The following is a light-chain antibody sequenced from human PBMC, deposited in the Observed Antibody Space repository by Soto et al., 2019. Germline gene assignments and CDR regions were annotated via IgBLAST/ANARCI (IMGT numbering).Light chain of an antibody. Sequence: IQICQSPSTLSGSVGDRVTITCRASQSISSWLAWYQQKPGKAPNLLIYKASHLENGVPSRFSGSGSGTEFTLTISSLQPGDFATYYCQQSYSTPLITFGQGTRLEIK. CDR1: QSISSW. V-gene: IGKV1-5*03. J-gene: IGKJ5*01. CDR3: QQSYSTPLIT. CDR2: KAS.